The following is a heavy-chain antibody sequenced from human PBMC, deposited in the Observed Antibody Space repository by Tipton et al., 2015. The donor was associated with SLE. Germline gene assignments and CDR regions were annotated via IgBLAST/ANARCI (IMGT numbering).Heavy chain of an antibody. V-gene: IGHV4-39*07. J-gene: IGHJ6*02. D-gene: IGHD3-22*01. CDR3: ARELTDSSGYYYYGMDV. Sequence: LRLSCTVSGGPISSSSYYWGWIRQPPGKGLEWIGSIYYSGSTYYNPSLKSRVAISVDTSKNQFSLKLSSVTAADTAVYYCARELTDSSGYYYYGMDVWGQGTTVTVSS. CDR1: GGPISSSSYY. CDR2: IYYSGST.